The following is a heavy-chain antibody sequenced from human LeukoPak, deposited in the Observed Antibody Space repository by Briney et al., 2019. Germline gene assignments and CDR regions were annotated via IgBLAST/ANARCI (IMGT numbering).Heavy chain of an antibody. CDR1: GFNLNSYM. V-gene: IGHV3-21*01. Sequence: PGRSLRLSCAASGFNLNSYMLNWVRQAPGKGLEWVSSISSTGSYIYYADSVKGRFTISRDNPGNVVYLQMDSLRAEDTAVYYYTGVAQSGPTGWFDPWGQGTLVTVSS. CDR3: TGVAQSGPTGWFDP. CDR2: ISSTGSYI. D-gene: IGHD1-1*01. J-gene: IGHJ5*02.